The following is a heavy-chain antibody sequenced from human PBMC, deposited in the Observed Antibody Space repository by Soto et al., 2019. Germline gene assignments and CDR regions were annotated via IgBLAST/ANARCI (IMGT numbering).Heavy chain of an antibody. CDR2: ISAYNGNT. CDR3: ARDLAYCGGDCYLAY. CDR1: GYTFTSYG. V-gene: IGHV1-18*01. J-gene: IGHJ4*02. D-gene: IGHD2-21*01. Sequence: ASVKVSCKASGYTFTSYGISWVRQAPGQGLEWMGWISAYNGNTNYAQKLQGRVAMTTDTSTSTAYMELRSLRSDDTAVYYCARDLAYCGGDCYLAYWGQGTLVTVSS.